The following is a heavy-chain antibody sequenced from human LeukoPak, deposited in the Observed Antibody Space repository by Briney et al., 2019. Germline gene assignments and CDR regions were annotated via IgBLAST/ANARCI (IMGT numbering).Heavy chain of an antibody. CDR1: GFTFSSYG. CDR3: AKGGWGMDV. J-gene: IGHJ6*02. D-gene: IGHD2-15*01. V-gene: IGHV3-30*18. Sequence: PAGSLRLSCAASGFTFSSYGMHWVRQAPGKGLEWVAVISYDGSNKYYADSVKGRFTISRDNSKNTPYLQMNSLRAEDTAVYYCAKGGWGMDVWGQGTTVTVSS. CDR2: ISYDGSNK.